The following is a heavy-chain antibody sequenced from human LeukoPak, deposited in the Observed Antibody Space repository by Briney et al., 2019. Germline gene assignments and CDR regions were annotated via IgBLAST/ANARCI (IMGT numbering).Heavy chain of an antibody. CDR3: ASTGIAAAGRALDY. J-gene: IGHJ4*02. CDR1: GGSFSGYY. Sequence: KSSETLSLTCAVYGGSFSGYYWSWIRQPPGKGLEWIGEINHSGSTNYNPSLKSRVTISVDTSKNQFSLKLSSVTAADTAVYYCASTGIAAAGRALDYWGQGTLVTVSS. D-gene: IGHD6-13*01. CDR2: INHSGST. V-gene: IGHV4-34*01.